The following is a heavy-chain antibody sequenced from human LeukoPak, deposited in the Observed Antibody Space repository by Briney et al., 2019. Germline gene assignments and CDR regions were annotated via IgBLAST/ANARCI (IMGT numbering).Heavy chain of an antibody. CDR3: VNGDQSSWYRTLLY. J-gene: IGHJ4*02. Sequence: GGSLRLSCSASGFTFSTYAMHWVRQAPGKGLEYVSAISSNGGSTYYADSVKGRFTISRDNSKNTLYLQMSSLRAEDTAMYYCVNGDQSSWYRTLLYWGQGTLVTVSS. CDR1: GFTFSTYA. CDR2: ISSNGGST. D-gene: IGHD6-13*01. V-gene: IGHV3-64D*06.